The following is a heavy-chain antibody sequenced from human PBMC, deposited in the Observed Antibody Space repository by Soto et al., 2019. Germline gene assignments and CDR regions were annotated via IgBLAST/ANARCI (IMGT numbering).Heavy chain of an antibody. D-gene: IGHD3-22*01. CDR3: AKAHSSGYSNYYYYGMDV. Sequence: GGSLRLSCAASGFTFSSYAMSWVRQAPGKGLEWVSAISGSGGSTYYADSVKGRFTISRDNSKNTLYLQMNSLRAEDTAVYYCAKAHSSGYSNYYYYGMDVWGQGTTVTVSS. CDR2: ISGSGGST. J-gene: IGHJ6*02. CDR1: GFTFSSYA. V-gene: IGHV3-23*01.